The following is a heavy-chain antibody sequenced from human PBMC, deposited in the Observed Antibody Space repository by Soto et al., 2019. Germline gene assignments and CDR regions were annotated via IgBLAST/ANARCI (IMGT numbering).Heavy chain of an antibody. CDR1: GFTFSSYA. CDR2: VSGSGSST. CDR3: ARDRGNYYDTSRFDP. J-gene: IGHJ5*02. V-gene: IGHV3-23*01. D-gene: IGHD3-22*01. Sequence: GGSLRLSCAASGFTFSSYAMHWVSGVSGSGSSTNYADSAKGRFTISRDNSKNTLFLQMDNLRAEDTAIYYCARDRGNYYDTSRFDPWGQGTLVTVSS.